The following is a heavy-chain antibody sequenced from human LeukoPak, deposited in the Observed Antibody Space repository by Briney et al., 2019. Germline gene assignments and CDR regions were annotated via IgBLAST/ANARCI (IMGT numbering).Heavy chain of an antibody. J-gene: IGHJ5*02. D-gene: IGHD3-3*01. V-gene: IGHV1-18*01. Sequence: ASVXVSCKASGYTFTSYGISWVRQAPGKGLEWMGWISAYNGNTNYAQKLQGRVTMTTETSTSTAYMELRSLRSDDTAVYYCARGTAGGYYDFWSGYYTEAWFDPWGQGTLVTVSS. CDR3: ARGTAGGYYDFWSGYYTEAWFDP. CDR1: GYTFTSYG. CDR2: ISAYNGNT.